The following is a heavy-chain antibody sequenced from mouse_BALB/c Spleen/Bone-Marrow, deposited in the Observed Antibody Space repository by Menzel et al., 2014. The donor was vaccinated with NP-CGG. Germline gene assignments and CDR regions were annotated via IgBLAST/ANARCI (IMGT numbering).Heavy chain of an antibody. CDR3: VRGNYGNYVDYFDF. D-gene: IGHD2-1*01. CDR2: INGNGGST. Sequence: DVHLVESGGGLVQPGGSLKLSCAASGFTFCNYGMSWVRQTPDKRLELVATINGNGGSTYYPDSVKGRFTISRDTAKNTLYLQMSSLKSEETAMYYCVRGNYGNYVDYFDFWGQGTTLTVSS. J-gene: IGHJ2*01. CDR1: GFTFCNYG. V-gene: IGHV5-6-3*01.